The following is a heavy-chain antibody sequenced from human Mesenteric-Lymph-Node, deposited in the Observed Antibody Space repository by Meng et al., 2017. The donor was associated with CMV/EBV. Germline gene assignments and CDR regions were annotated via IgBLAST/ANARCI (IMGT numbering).Heavy chain of an antibody. Sequence: GESLKISCAASGFPFRDYYLSWIRQAPGKGLEWLAYIHNGADGDTWYAESVKGRFTLSRDNAKNSFYLQINSLRAEDTALYYCARLDYGGGWYFDYWGQGIQVTVSS. CDR2: IHNGADGDT. D-gene: IGHD4/OR15-4a*01. V-gene: IGHV3-11*06. J-gene: IGHJ4*02. CDR1: GFPFRDYY. CDR3: ARLDYGGGWYFDY.